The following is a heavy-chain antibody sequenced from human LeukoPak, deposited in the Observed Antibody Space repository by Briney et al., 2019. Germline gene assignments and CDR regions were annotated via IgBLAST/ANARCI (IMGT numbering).Heavy chain of an antibody. D-gene: IGHD3-10*01. Sequence: PSETLSLTCTVSGGSISSGSYYWSWIRQPAGKGLEWIGRIYTSGSTNYNPSLKSRVTISVDTSKNQFSLKLSSVTAADTAVYYCARLPPSVSYNYYYYYMDVWGKGTTVTVSS. V-gene: IGHV4-61*02. CDR3: ARLPPSVSYNYYYYYMDV. J-gene: IGHJ6*03. CDR1: GGSISSGSYY. CDR2: IYTSGST.